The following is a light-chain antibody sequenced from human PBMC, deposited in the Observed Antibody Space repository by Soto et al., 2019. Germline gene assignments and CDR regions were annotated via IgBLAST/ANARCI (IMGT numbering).Light chain of an antibody. Sequence: DIQMTQSPSSLSASVGDRVTITCRASQSISTNLSWYQKKPGKAPKLLISGASSLQSGVPSRFSGSGSGTDFSLTISSLQPEDFAIYFCQQSYITLYSFGQGTNREIK. CDR3: QQSYITLYS. CDR1: QSISTN. J-gene: IGKJ2*03. CDR2: GAS. V-gene: IGKV1-39*01.